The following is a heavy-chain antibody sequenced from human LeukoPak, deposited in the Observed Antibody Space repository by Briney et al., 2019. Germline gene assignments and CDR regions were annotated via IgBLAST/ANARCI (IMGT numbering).Heavy chain of an antibody. CDR2: IYYSGST. D-gene: IGHD6-19*01. CDR3: ARVSSGWSTDYYFDY. Sequence: PSETLSLTCTVSGRSISSYYWSWIRQPPGKGLEWIGYIYYSGSTNYNPSLKSRVTISVDTSKNQFSMKLSSVTAADTAVYYCARVSSGWSTDYYFDYWGQGTLVTVSS. CDR1: GRSISSYY. J-gene: IGHJ4*02. V-gene: IGHV4-59*01.